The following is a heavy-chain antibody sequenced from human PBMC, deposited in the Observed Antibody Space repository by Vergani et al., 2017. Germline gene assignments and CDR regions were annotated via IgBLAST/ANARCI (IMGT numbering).Heavy chain of an antibody. CDR1: GYTFSNYY. Sequence: QVQVVQSGAEVKKSGASVKVSCKTSGYTFSNYYMHWVRQAPGQGLEWMGIINPSGGHTNYAQKFQGRVTMTRDTSTSTVYMELSSLRSEDTSIYYCARGDYGILNGYHYWGQGTLVTVSA. J-gene: IGHJ4*02. D-gene: IGHD3-9*01. CDR3: ARGDYGILNGYHY. V-gene: IGHV1-46*03. CDR2: INPSGGHT.